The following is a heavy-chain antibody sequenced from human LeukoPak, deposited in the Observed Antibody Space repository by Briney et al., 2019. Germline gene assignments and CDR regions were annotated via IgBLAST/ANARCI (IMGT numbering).Heavy chain of an antibody. D-gene: IGHD3-22*01. CDR3: AGDYYDSSGYYFDY. CDR1: GGSISSGNW. V-gene: IGHV4-4*02. Sequence: SGTLSLTCAVSGGSISSGNWWSWVRQPPGKGLEWIGEIYHSGSTNYNPSLKSRVTISVDRSKNQFSLKLSSVTAADTAVYYCAGDYYDSSGYYFDYWGQGTLVTVSS. CDR2: IYHSGST. J-gene: IGHJ4*02.